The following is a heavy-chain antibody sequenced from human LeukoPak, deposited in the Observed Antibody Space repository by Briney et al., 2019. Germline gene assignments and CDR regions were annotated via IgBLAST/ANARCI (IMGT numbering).Heavy chain of an antibody. CDR2: IYYSGST. D-gene: IGHD6-13*01. Sequence: SETLSLTCTVSGGSLSSSTFYWGWIRQPPGKGLEWIGTIYYSGSTFYNPSLKSRVTVSVDTSKNQFSLKLSSLTAADTAVYYCARGRRGYSSSWLFDPWGQGTLVTVSS. CDR3: ARGRRGYSSSWLFDP. J-gene: IGHJ5*02. CDR1: GGSLSSSTFY. V-gene: IGHV4-39*07.